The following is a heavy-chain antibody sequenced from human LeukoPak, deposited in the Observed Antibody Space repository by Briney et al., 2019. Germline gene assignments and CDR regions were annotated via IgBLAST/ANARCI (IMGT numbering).Heavy chain of an antibody. CDR3: ARDTGYYGSGKKGGYFDY. D-gene: IGHD3-10*01. CDR2: IYTSGST. Sequence: PSETLSLTCTVSGGSISSYYWSWIRQPAGKELEWIGRIYTSGSTNYNPSLKSRVTMSVDTSKNQFSLKLSSVTAADTAVYYCARDTGYYGSGKKGGYFDYWGQGTLVTVSS. CDR1: GGSISSYY. V-gene: IGHV4-4*07. J-gene: IGHJ4*02.